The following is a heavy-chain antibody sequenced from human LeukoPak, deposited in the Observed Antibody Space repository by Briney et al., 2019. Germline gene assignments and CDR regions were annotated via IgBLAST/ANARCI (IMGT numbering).Heavy chain of an antibody. D-gene: IGHD7-27*01. CDR1: GYTFTSYG. CDR3: ATELTGAFDY. J-gene: IGHJ4*02. CDR2: ISAYNGNT. V-gene: IGHV1-18*01. Sequence: GASVKVSCKASGYTFTSYGISWVRQAPGQGLEWMGWISAYNGNTNYAQKLQGRFTMNEDTSTDTAYMELSGLSSEDTAIYYCATELTGAFDYWGQGALVTVSS.